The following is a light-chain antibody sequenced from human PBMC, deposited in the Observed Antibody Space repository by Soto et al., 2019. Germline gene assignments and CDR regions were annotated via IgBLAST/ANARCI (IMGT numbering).Light chain of an antibody. CDR3: QQYNNWPRT. Sequence: EIVMTPSPATLSVSPGERATLSCRASQSVSSNLASYQQKPGQAPRLLIYGASTRATGIPARFSGSGSGTEFTLTISSLQSEDFAVYYCQQYNNWPRTFGQGTKVDIK. J-gene: IGKJ1*01. CDR2: GAS. CDR1: QSVSSN. V-gene: IGKV3-15*01.